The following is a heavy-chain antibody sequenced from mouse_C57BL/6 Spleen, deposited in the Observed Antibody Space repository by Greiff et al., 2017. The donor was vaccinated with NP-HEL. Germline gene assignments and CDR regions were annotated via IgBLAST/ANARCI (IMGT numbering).Heavy chain of an antibody. CDR1: GFTFSDYY. D-gene: IGHD2-2*01. CDR3: ARGGYGYDLDY. V-gene: IGHV5-16*01. J-gene: IGHJ4*01. Sequence: EVHLVESEGGLVQPGSSMKLSCTASGFTFSDYYMAWVRQVPEKGLEWVANINYDGSSTYYLDSLKSRFIISRDNAKNILYLQMSSLKSEDTATYYCARGGYGYDLDYWGQGTSVTVSS. CDR2: INYDGSST.